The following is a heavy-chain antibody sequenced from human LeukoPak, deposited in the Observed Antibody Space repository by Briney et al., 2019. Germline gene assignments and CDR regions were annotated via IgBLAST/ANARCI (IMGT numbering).Heavy chain of an antibody. V-gene: IGHV1-18*01. J-gene: IGHJ3*02. CDR1: GYTFTNYG. Sequence: ASVKVSCKASGYTFTNYGLTWVRQAPGQGLEWMGWLSVYNGNTYYAQKLQGRVTMTTDTSTSTAYMELRSLRPDDTAVYYCARTDHIVVVPAAISAFDIWGQGTMVTVSS. CDR3: ARTDHIVVVPAAISAFDI. D-gene: IGHD2-2*02. CDR2: LSVYNGNT.